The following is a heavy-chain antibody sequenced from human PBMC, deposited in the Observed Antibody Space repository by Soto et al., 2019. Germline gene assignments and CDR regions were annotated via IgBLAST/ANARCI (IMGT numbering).Heavy chain of an antibody. V-gene: IGHV3-30*03. D-gene: IGHD6-25*01. CDR1: GFTFTSYG. CDR3: ARDRIPWRTYSSGVPYYFDY. CDR2: ISYGGSNE. Sequence: PGGSLRLSCAASGFTFTSYGMHWVRQAPGKGLEWVAVISYGGSNEYYADSMKGRFIISRDNSKNTLFLQMNNLRAEDTAVYYCARDRIPWRTYSSGVPYYFDYWGQGTLVTVSS. J-gene: IGHJ4*02.